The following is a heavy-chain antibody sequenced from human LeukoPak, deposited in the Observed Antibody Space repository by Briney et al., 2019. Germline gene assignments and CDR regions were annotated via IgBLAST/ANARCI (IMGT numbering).Heavy chain of an antibody. CDR2: ISAYNGNT. CDR1: GYTFTSYG. V-gene: IGHV1-18*01. CDR3: ARDISYYYDSSGYYFDY. Sequence: ASVKVSCKASGYTFTSYGISWVRQAPGQGLEWMGWISAYNGNTNYAQKFQGRVTMTTDTSTSTAYMELRSLRSDDTAVYYCARDISYYYDSSGYYFDYWGQGTLVTVSS. J-gene: IGHJ4*02. D-gene: IGHD3-22*01.